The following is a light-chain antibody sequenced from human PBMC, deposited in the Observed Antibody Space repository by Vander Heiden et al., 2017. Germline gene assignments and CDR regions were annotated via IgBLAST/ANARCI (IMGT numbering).Light chain of an antibody. CDR1: SSNIERNY. V-gene: IGLV1-47*01. J-gene: IGLJ3*02. CDR3: AGWDDSVSGRV. Sequence: QSALTQPPSASATPGPRVSISCSGSSSNIERNYVYWYQQMPGMAPKLLIYRNNERPSGVPDRFSGSKSGTSASLVISGLRSEDEADYYCAGWDDSVSGRVFGGGTRLTVL. CDR2: RNN.